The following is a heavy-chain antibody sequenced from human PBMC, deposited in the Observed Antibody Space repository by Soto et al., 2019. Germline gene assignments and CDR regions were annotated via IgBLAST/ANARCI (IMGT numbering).Heavy chain of an antibody. J-gene: IGHJ4*01. CDR2: IYYSGTT. CDR3: ASTYYTGDSGPYDY. D-gene: IGHD1-26*01. Sequence: QVQLQESGPGLVKPSQTLSLTCTVSGDSISSGGYYWSWIRQHPGKGLEWIGYIYYSGTTYYNPSLESRVSISADTSENQFCLKVKSVTVADTAVYYCASTYYTGDSGPYDYWGHGTLVTVSS. V-gene: IGHV4-31*03. CDR1: GDSISSGGYY.